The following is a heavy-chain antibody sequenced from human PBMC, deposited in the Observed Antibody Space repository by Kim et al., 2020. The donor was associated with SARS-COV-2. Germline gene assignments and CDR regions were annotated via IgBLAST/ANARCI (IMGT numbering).Heavy chain of an antibody. CDR3: ARDSINYGVANWFDP. CDR1: GFTFSSYS. D-gene: IGHD4-17*01. CDR2: ISSSSTYI. Sequence: GGSLRLSCAASGFTFSSYSMNWVRQAPGKGLEWVSSISSSSTYIYYADSVKGRFTISRDNAKNSLYLQMNSLRAEDTAVFYCARDSINYGVANWFDPWGQGTLVTVSS. V-gene: IGHV3-21*01. J-gene: IGHJ5*02.